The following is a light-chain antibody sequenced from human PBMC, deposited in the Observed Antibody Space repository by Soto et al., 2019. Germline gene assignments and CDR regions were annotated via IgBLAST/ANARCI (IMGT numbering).Light chain of an antibody. J-gene: IGKJ4*01. CDR3: QQYKNWPPLT. CDR2: GAF. V-gene: IGKV3-15*01. Sequence: EIVMTQSPATLSVSPGETATLSCRASQSVTYNLAWYQQKPGQGPRLLIYGAFTRATGIPARFSGSGSGTXFXLXXXSLQSGDFAVYYCQQYKNWPPLTFGGGTKVEIK. CDR1: QSVTYN.